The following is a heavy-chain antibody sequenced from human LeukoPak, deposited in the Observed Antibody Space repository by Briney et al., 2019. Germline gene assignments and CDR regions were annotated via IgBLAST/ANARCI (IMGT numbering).Heavy chain of an antibody. Sequence: SETLSLTCTVSGGSISSYYWSWIRQPPGKGLEWIGYIYDSGSTNYNPSLKSRVTVSVDTSKNQSSLKLSSVTAADTAVYYCACLTTADAFDIWGQGTMVTVSS. V-gene: IGHV4-59*01. CDR2: IYDSGST. CDR3: ACLTTADAFDI. J-gene: IGHJ3*02. D-gene: IGHD3-22*01. CDR1: GGSISSYY.